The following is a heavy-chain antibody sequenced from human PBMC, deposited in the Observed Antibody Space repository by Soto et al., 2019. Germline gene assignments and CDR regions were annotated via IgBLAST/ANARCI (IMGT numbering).Heavy chain of an antibody. D-gene: IGHD3-3*01. Sequence: ASVKVSCKASGYTFTSYAMHWVRQAPGQRLEWMGWINAGNGNTKYSQKFQGRVTITRDTSASTAYMELSSLRSEDTAVYYCARSATLRFLEWESFDYWGQGTLVTVSS. V-gene: IGHV1-3*01. CDR1: GYTFTSYA. CDR2: INAGNGNT. J-gene: IGHJ4*02. CDR3: ARSATLRFLEWESFDY.